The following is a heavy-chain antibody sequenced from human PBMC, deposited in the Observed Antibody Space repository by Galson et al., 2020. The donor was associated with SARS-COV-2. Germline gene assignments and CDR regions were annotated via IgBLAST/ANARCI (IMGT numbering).Heavy chain of an antibody. CDR1: GGSISSSSYY. CDR2: IYYSGST. V-gene: IGHV4-39*01. Sequence: SETLSLTCTVSGGSISSSSYYWGWIRQPPGKGLEWIVSIYYSGSTYYNPSLKSRVTISVDTSKNQFSLKLSSVTAADTAVYYCARLVSGSIVLMVIPPRHLNFDYWGQGTLVTVSS. J-gene: IGHJ4*02. D-gene: IGHD2-8*01. CDR3: ARLVSGSIVLMVIPPRHLNFDY.